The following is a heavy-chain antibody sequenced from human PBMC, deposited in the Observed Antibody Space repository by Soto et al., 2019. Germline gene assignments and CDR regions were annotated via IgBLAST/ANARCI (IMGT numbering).Heavy chain of an antibody. Sequence: GGSMRLSCAASGFTFSSYAVSWVRQAPGKGLEWVSAISGSGGSTYYADSVKGRFTISRDNSKNTLYLQMNSLRAEDTAVYYCAKAYHDFWSGYYFDYWGQGTLVTVSS. CDR1: GFTFSSYA. J-gene: IGHJ4*02. V-gene: IGHV3-23*01. D-gene: IGHD3-3*01. CDR3: AKAYHDFWSGYYFDY. CDR2: ISGSGGST.